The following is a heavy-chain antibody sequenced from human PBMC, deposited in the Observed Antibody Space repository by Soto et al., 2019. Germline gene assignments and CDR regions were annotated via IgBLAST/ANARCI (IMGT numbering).Heavy chain of an antibody. V-gene: IGHV1-3*01. D-gene: IGHD4-17*01. CDR1: GYTFTSYA. CDR3: AREGATVTTTFDY. Sequence: QVQLVQSGAEVKKPGASVKVSCKASGYTFTSYAMHWVRQAPGQRLEWMGWINAGNGNTQYSQKFQGRVTITRDTSASTAYMELSSLRSEDTAVYYCAREGATVTTTFDYWGQGTLVTVSS. J-gene: IGHJ4*02. CDR2: INAGNGNT.